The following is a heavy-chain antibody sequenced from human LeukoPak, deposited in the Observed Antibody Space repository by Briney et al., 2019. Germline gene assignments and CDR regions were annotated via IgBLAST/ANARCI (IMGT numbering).Heavy chain of an antibody. J-gene: IGHJ3*02. CDR1: GFTFSTYW. Sequence: PGGSLRLSCAASGFTFSTYWMHWVRHAPGKGLVWVSRINSDGSSTTYADSVKGRFTISRDNAKNTLYLQMNSLRAEDTAVYYCRASSGISTSTLATGAFDIWGQGTMVTVSS. CDR2: INSDGSST. D-gene: IGHD3-22*01. CDR3: RASSGISTSTLATGAFDI. V-gene: IGHV3-74*01.